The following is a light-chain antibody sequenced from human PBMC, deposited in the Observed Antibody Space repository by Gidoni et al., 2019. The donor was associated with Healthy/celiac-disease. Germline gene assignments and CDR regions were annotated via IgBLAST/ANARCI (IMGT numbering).Light chain of an antibody. V-gene: IGKV3-11*01. CDR2: DAS. CDR3: QQRST. Sequence: EIVLTQSPATLSLSPGERATHSCRASQSVSSYLAWYQQKPGQAPRLLIYDASNRATGIPARFSGSGSGTDFTLTSSSLEPEDFAVYYCQQRSTFGQGTRLEIK. CDR1: QSVSSY. J-gene: IGKJ5*01.